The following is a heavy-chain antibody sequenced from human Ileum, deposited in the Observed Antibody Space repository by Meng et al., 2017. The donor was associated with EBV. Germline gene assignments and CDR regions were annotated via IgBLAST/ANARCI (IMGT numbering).Heavy chain of an antibody. CDR3: ARDHENTSAWVRELGDY. J-gene: IGHJ4*02. CDR2: IHGFSGNT. V-gene: IGHV1-3*03. D-gene: IGHD6-19*01. Sequence: VQFEGRLNQRGAAVKVPWKAFEFACTKHALQWQRQAPGQRPVLMGEIHGFSGNTKDADKLQGRLTISRDTSTNTVYMELSSLRSEDTVVYYCARDHENTSAWVRELGDYWGQGTLVTVSS. CDR1: EFACTKHA.